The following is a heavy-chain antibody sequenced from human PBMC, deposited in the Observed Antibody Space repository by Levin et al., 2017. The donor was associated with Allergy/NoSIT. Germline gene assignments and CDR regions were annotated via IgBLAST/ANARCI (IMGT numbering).Heavy chain of an antibody. CDR3: ASGAYCGGDCYSGYYFDF. J-gene: IGHJ4*02. Sequence: PGESLKISCAASGFTFSSYWMTWVRQAPGKGLEWVANIKQDGSEKYYVDSVKGRFTISRDNAKNFLFLQMKSLRAEDTAVYYCASGAYCGGDCYSGYYFDFWGQGALVTVSS. D-gene: IGHD2-21*02. CDR2: IKQDGSEK. V-gene: IGHV3-7*01. CDR1: GFTFSSYW.